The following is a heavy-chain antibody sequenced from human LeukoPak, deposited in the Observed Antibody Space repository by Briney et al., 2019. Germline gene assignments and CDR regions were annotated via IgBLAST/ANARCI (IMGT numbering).Heavy chain of an antibody. CDR2: INHSGST. CDR1: GGSFSGYY. CDR3: ARAGRGVRPPHRKNWFDP. V-gene: IGHV4-34*01. J-gene: IGHJ5*02. D-gene: IGHD3-10*01. Sequence: SETLSLTCAVYGGSFSGYYWSWIRQPPGKGLEWIGEINHSGSTNYNPSLKSRVTISVDTSKNQFSLKLSSVTAADTAVYYCARAGRGVRPPHRKNWFDPWGQGTPVTVSS.